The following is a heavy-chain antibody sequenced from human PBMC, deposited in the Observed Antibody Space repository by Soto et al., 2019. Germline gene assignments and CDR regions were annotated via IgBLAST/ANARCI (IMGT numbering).Heavy chain of an antibody. CDR1: GYTFTSYG. V-gene: IGHV1-18*01. Sequence: ASVKVSCKASGYTFTSYGISWVRQAPGQGLEWMGWINADNGNTKYAQKFQGRVTMTRDTSASTAYMELSSLRSEDTAVYYCARDVNGDGITGTTTAFDIWGQGTMVTVSS. J-gene: IGHJ3*02. CDR3: ARDVNGDGITGTTTAFDI. D-gene: IGHD1-7*01. CDR2: INADNGNT.